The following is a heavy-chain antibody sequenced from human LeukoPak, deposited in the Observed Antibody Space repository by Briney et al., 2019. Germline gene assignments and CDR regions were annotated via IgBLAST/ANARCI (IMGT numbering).Heavy chain of an antibody. CDR2: IYTSGST. D-gene: IGHD6-19*01. CDR3: ARGLHSSGWYREKRGVFDY. Sequence: SETLSLTCTVSGGSISSGSYYWSWIRQPAGKGLEWIGRIYTSGSTNYNPSLKSRVTISVDTSKNQFSLKLSSVTAADTAVYYCARGLHSSGWYREKRGVFDYWGQGTLVTVSS. CDR1: GGSISSGSYY. V-gene: IGHV4-61*02. J-gene: IGHJ4*02.